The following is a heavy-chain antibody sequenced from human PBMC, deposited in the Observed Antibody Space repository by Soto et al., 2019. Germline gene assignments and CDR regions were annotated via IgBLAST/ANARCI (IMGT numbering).Heavy chain of an antibody. CDR3: ANDGSPEYYFDY. CDR1: GFTFSSYG. D-gene: IGHD6-13*01. Sequence: QVQLVESGGGVVQPGRSLRLSCAASGFTFSSYGMHWVRQAPGKGLEWVAVISYDGSNKYYADSVKGRFTISRDNSKNTLYLQMNSLRGEVTAVYYCANDGSPEYYFDYWGQGTLVTVSS. V-gene: IGHV3-30*18. CDR2: ISYDGSNK. J-gene: IGHJ4*02.